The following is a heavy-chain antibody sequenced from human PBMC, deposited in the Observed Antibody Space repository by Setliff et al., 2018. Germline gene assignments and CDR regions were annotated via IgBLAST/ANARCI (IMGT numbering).Heavy chain of an antibody. Sequence: ASVKVSCKTSGYTFTNFGINWVRQAPGQGLEWMGIINPSSGTTSYAQKFQGRVTMTRDTSTSTVYMELSSLRSEDTAVYYCARQGGNYYFQYWGQGTLVTVSS. V-gene: IGHV1-46*01. CDR1: GYTFTNFG. D-gene: IGHD3-16*01. CDR2: INPSSGTT. J-gene: IGHJ4*02. CDR3: ARQGGNYYFQY.